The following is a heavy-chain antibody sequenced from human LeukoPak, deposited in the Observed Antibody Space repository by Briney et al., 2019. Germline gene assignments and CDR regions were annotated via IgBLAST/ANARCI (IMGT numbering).Heavy chain of an antibody. CDR3: ARGRSGYNWAFDI. D-gene: IGHD5-24*01. J-gene: IGHJ3*02. CDR1: GVSLTGYY. Sequence: PSQTLSLTCTVSGVSLTGYYWSWIRQPPGKGLAWIGYVYYSGSTDNNPSLKSRVTISVDTSTNQFSLKLSSVTAADTAVYYCARGRSGYNWAFDIWGEGTMVTVSS. CDR2: VYYSGST. V-gene: IGHV4-59*01.